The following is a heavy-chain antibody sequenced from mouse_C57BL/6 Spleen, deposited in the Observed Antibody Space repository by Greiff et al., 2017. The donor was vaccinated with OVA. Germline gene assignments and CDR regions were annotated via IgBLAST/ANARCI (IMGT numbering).Heavy chain of an antibody. CDR1: GYTFTDYE. Sequence: QVQLQQSGAELVRPGASVTLSCKASGYTFTDYEMHWVKQTPVHGLEWIGAIDPETGGTAYNQKFKGKAILTADKSSSTAYMELRSLTSEDSAVYYGTRNGDYGNYVGDFDYWGQGTTLTVSS. CDR3: TRNGDYGNYVGDFDY. CDR2: IDPETGGT. D-gene: IGHD2-1*01. V-gene: IGHV1-15*01. J-gene: IGHJ2*01.